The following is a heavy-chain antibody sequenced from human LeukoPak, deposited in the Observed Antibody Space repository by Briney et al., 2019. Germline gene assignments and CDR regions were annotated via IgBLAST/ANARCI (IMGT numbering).Heavy chain of an antibody. CDR2: IYPRDGST. V-gene: IGHV1-46*01. J-gene: IGHJ4*02. Sequence: ASVKVSCKASGYTFTNNYLHWVRQAPGQGLEWMGMIYPRDGSTSYAQNFQGRVTVTRDTSTTTVHMELRGLRSEDTAVHYCARDQEGFDYWGQGTVVTVSS. CDR1: GYTFTNNY. CDR3: ARDQEGFDY.